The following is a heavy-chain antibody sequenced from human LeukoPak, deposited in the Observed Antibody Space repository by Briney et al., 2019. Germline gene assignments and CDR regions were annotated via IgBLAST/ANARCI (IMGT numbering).Heavy chain of an antibody. CDR1: GFTFSSYD. V-gene: IGHV3-13*01. CDR2: IGTAGDT. CDR3: ARVYAPENAFDI. D-gene: IGHD2-8*01. Sequence: PGGSLRLSCAASGFTFSSYDMHWVRQATGKGLEWVSAIGTAGDTYYPGSVKGRFTISRENAENSLYLQMNSLRAGDTAVYYCARVYAPENAFDIWGQGTMVTVSS. J-gene: IGHJ3*02.